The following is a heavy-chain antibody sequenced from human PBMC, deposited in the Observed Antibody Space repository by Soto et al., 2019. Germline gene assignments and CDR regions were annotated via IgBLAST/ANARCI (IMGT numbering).Heavy chain of an antibody. CDR2: IYYSGST. D-gene: IGHD6-19*01. J-gene: IGHJ6*02. CDR1: GGSISSGSYY. CDR3: ASLPVAATYTPYGMDV. Sequence: PSETLSLTCTVSGGSISSGSYYWGWIRQPPGKGLEWIGSIYYSGSTYYNPSLKSRVTISVDTSKNQFSLKLSSVTAADTAVYYCASLPVAATYTPYGMDVWGQGTTVTVSS. V-gene: IGHV4-39*01.